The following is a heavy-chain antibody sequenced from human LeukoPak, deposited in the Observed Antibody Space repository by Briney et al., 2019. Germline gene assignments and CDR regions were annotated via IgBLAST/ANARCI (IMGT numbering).Heavy chain of an antibody. CDR1: GFTFSDLW. J-gene: IGHJ4*02. CDR2: IRSKGGGETV. CDR3: VTDVPHSGGSCYVH. D-gene: IGHD2-15*01. V-gene: IGHV3-15*01. Sequence: PGGSLRLSCAASGFTFSDLWMTWVRQAPGKGLEWVGLIRSKGGGETVDYATPVKGRFIISRDDSKNTLYLQMNSLKTEDTAVYYCVTDVPHSGGSCYVHWGQGTLVTVSS.